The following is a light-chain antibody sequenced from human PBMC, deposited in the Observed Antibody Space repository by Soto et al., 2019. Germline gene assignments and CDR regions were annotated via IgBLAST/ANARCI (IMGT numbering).Light chain of an antibody. CDR1: QSVSSY. J-gene: IGKJ5*01. CDR3: QQRINWPLIT. Sequence: EIVLTQSPATLSLSPGERATLSCRASQSVSSYLAWYQQKPGQAPRLLIYDASNRATGIPARFSGSGSGTDFTLTIRSLEPEDFAVYYCQQRINWPLITFGQGTRLEIK. V-gene: IGKV3-11*01. CDR2: DAS.